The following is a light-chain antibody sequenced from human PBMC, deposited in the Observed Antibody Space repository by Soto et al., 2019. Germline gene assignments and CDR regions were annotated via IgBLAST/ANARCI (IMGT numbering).Light chain of an antibody. Sequence: EIVMTQSPATLSVSPGERAILSCRASQSISINLAWYQQKPGQAPRLLIYGASNRATGIPDRFSGSGSGTDFTLTISRLEPEDFAVYYCQQYGSSGTFGQGTKVEIK. CDR2: GAS. J-gene: IGKJ1*01. CDR3: QQYGSSGT. CDR1: QSISIN. V-gene: IGKV3-20*01.